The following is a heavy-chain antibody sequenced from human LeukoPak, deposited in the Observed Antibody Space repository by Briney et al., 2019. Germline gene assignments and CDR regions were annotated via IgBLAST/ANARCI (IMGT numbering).Heavy chain of an antibody. CDR1: GGSISIYY. V-gene: IGHV4-59*12. Sequence: SETLSLTCTVSGGSISIYYCSWIRQPPGKGLGWFGYIYYSGNTNYNPSLKSRVTISLDTSKKQFSLKLSSVTAADTAVYYCARDNHYYDSSGPQFDPWGQGTLVTVSS. CDR3: ARDNHYYDSSGPQFDP. D-gene: IGHD3-22*01. J-gene: IGHJ5*02. CDR2: IYYSGNT.